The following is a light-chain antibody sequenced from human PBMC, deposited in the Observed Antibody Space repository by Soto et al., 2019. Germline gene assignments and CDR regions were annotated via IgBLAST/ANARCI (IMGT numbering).Light chain of an antibody. CDR1: QSIRSN. Sequence: EIVMTQSPATLSVSPGERATLSCRASQSIRSNLAWYQQKPGQAPRLLIYGASARATGIPARFTGSGSGTEFTLTISSLQFDDSAVYYCQQYNNWWTFGQGTKVDI. J-gene: IGKJ1*01. CDR3: QQYNNWWT. V-gene: IGKV3-15*01. CDR2: GAS.